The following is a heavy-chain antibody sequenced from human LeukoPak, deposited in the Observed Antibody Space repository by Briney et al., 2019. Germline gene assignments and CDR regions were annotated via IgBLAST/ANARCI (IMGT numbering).Heavy chain of an antibody. CDR2: ISYDGSNK. J-gene: IGHJ4*02. CDR3: AKPYDSSGYYYFDY. D-gene: IGHD3-22*01. CDR1: GFTFSSYG. V-gene: IGHV3-30*18. Sequence: PGGSLRLSCAASGFTFSSYGMHWVRQVPGKGLEWVAVISYDGSNKYYADSVKGRFTISRDNSKNTLYLQMNSLRAEDTAVYYCAKPYDSSGYYYFDYWGQGTLVTVSS.